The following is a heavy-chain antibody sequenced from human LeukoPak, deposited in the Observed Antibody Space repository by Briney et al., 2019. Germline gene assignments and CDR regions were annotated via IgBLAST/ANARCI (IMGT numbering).Heavy chain of an antibody. Sequence: GGSLRLSCAASGFTFSSYSMNWVRQAPGKGLEWVSSISSSSYIYYADSVKGRFTISRDNAKNSLYLQMNSLRAEDTAVYYCASSMITFGGDDAFDIWGQGTMVTVSS. J-gene: IGHJ3*02. V-gene: IGHV3-21*01. D-gene: IGHD3-16*01. CDR3: ASSMITFGGDDAFDI. CDR1: GFTFSSYS. CDR2: ISSSSYI.